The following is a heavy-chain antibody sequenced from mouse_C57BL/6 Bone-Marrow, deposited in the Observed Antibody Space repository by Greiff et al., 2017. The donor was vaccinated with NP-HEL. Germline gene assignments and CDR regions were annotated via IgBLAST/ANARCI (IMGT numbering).Heavy chain of an antibody. J-gene: IGHJ1*03. D-gene: IGHD1-1*01. CDR2: IDPEDGET. V-gene: IGHV14-2*01. CDR1: GFNIKDYY. CDR3: ARHTTVVATDWYFDV. Sequence: VQLQQSGAELVKPGASVKLSCTASGFNIKDYYMHWVKQRTEQGLEWIGRIDPEDGETKYAPKFQGRATITADTSSNTAYLQLSSLTSEDTAVYYYARHTTVVATDWYFDVWGTGTTVTVSS.